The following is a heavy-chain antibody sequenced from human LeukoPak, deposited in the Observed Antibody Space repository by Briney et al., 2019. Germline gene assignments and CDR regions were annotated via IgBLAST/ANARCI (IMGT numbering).Heavy chain of an antibody. CDR2: INPRGGST. CDR1: GYIFTTYF. CDR3: ARVGTTGATADN. J-gene: IGHJ4*02. V-gene: IGHV1-46*01. D-gene: IGHD4-11*01. Sequence: ASVKVSCKASGYIFTTYFMHWLRQAPGQGPEWMGIINPRGGSTDYAQKFQDRITMTSDTSTSTVYMELKSLTSEDTAVYFCARVGTTGATADNWGQGTLVTVSS.